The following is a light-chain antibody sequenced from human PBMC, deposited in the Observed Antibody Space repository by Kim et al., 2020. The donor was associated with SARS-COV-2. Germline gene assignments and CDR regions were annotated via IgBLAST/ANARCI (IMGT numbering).Light chain of an antibody. Sequence: APVGDRVTITCQASHDISNNLNWYQVKTGKAPKVLIYDVSNLETGAPARFGGSGSGTHFTFTISSLQPEDIATYYCQQYDSLPLTFGGGTKVDIK. J-gene: IGKJ4*01. CDR3: QQYDSLPLT. CDR2: DVS. V-gene: IGKV1-33*01. CDR1: HDISNN.